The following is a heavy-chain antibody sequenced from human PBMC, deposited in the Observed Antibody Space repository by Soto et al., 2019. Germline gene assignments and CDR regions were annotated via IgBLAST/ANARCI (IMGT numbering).Heavy chain of an antibody. J-gene: IGHJ6*02. V-gene: IGHV4-59*01. CDR2: IYYSGST. CDR1: GGSISSYY. Sequence: ETLSLTCTVSGGSISSYYWSWIRQPPGKGLEWIGYIYYSGSTNYNPSLKSRVTISVDTSKNQFSLKLSSVTAADTAVYYCASASSSTDYGMDVWGQGTTVTVSS. D-gene: IGHD6-6*01. CDR3: ASASSSTDYGMDV.